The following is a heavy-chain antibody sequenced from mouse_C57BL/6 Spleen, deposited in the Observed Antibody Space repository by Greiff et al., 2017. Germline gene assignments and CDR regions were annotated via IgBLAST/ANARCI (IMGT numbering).Heavy chain of an antibody. J-gene: IGHJ4*01. V-gene: IGHV1-75*01. CDR2: IFPGSGST. CDR1: GYTFTDYY. D-gene: IGHD4-1*01. CDR3: ARDHYTLAGTGYAMDY. Sequence: VQLQQSGPELVKPGASVKISCKASGYTFTDYYINWVKQRPGQGLEWIGWIFPGSGSTYYNEKFKGKATLTVDKSSSTAYMLLSSLTSEDSAVYFGARDHYTLAGTGYAMDYWGQGTSVTVSS.